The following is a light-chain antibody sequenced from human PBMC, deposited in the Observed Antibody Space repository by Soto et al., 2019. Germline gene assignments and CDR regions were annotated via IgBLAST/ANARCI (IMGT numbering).Light chain of an antibody. V-gene: IGLV2-14*03. CDR2: DVS. CDR1: SSDVGAYNS. J-gene: IGLJ1*01. CDR3: SSYTSGSTYV. Sequence: QSVLTQPASVSGSPGQSIAISCTGTSSDVGAYNSVSWYQQHPGRAPKLMIHDVSNRPSGVSNRFAGSKSGNTASLTISGLQAEDEADYYCSSYTSGSTYVFGTGTKLTVL.